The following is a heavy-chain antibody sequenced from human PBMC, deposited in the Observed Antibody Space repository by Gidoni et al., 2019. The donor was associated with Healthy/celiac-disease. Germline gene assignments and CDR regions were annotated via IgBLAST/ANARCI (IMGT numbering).Heavy chain of an antibody. CDR3: ARDHHYDILTGYSPFDY. V-gene: IGHV3-21*01. D-gene: IGHD3-9*01. CDR2: ISSSSSYI. CDR1: GFTFSSYS. J-gene: IGHJ4*02. Sequence: EVQLVESGGGLVKPGGSLRPSCAASGFTFSSYSMNWVRQAPGKGLEWVSSISSSSSYIYYADSVKGRFTISRDNAKNSLYLQMNSLRAEDTAVYYCARDHHYDILTGYSPFDYWGQGTLVTVSS.